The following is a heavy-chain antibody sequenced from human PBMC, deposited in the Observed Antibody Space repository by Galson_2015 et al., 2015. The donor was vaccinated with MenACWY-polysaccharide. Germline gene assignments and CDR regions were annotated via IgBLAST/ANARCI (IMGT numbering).Heavy chain of an antibody. V-gene: IGHV3-23*01. J-gene: IGHJ3*02. CDR3: ARVQNNCSGGRCYHDAFDI. D-gene: IGHD2-15*01. CDR1: AFDFNKYV. Sequence: SLRLSCAASAFDFNKYVMNWVRQPPGKGLQWVSSIPPTGGTPYYADSVRGRFTITRDNSKNTLYLQMNSLGAEDTAVYYCARVQNNCSGGRCYHDAFDIWGQGTLVTVSS. CDR2: IPPTGGTP.